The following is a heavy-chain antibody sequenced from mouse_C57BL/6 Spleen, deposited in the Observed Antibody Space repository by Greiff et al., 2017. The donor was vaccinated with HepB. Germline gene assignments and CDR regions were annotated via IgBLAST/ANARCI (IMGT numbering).Heavy chain of an antibody. CDR2: IDPSDSET. J-gene: IGHJ3*01. V-gene: IGHV1-52*01. D-gene: IGHD2-3*01. Sequence: QVQLKQPGAELVRPGSSVKLSCKASGYTFTSYWMHWVKQRPIQGLEWIGNIDPSDSETHYNQKFKDKATLTVDKSSSTAYMQLSSLTSEDSAVYYCARQGGYDGYYRFAYWGQGTLVTVSA. CDR3: ARQGGYDGYYRFAY. CDR1: GYTFTSYW.